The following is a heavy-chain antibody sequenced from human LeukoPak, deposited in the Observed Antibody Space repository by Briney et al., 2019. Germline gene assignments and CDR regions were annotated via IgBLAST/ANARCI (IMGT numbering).Heavy chain of an antibody. CDR3: ARAYSNYGNFDY. CDR2: INPSGGST. CDR1: GYTFTSYY. D-gene: IGHD4-11*01. Sequence: ASVKVSCTASGYTFTSYYMHWVRQAPGQGLEWMGIINPSGGSTSYAQKFQGRVTMTRDTSTSTVYMELSSLRSEDTAVCYCARAYSNYGNFDYWGQGTLVIVSS. J-gene: IGHJ4*02. V-gene: IGHV1-46*01.